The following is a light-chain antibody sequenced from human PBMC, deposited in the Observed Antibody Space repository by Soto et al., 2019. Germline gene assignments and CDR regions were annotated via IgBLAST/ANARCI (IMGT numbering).Light chain of an antibody. V-gene: IGKV4-1*01. CDR2: WAS. J-gene: IGKJ4*01. CDR3: QQYYSTPLT. CDR1: QSVLYSSNNKNY. Sequence: IVMTQSPDFLAVSLGERATINCKSSQSVLYSSNNKNYLAWYQQKPGQPPKLLIYWASTRESGVPDRFSGSGSGTDFTLTINSLQAEDVAVYYCQQYYSTPLTFGGGTKVEIK.